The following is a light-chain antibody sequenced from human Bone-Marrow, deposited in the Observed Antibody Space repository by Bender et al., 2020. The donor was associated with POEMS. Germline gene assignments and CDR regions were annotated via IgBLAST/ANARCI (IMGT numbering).Light chain of an antibody. CDR3: SSYAGSDPFV. Sequence: QSALTQPASVSGSLGQSITISCTGTSSDVGGSYNLVSWYQQHQGKAPKVMIYEGTKRPSGVSNRFSGSKSGNTASLTLSGLQAEDEANYYCSSYAGSDPFVFGTGTKVTVL. J-gene: IGLJ1*01. CDR2: EGT. CDR1: SSDVGGSYNL. V-gene: IGLV2-23*01.